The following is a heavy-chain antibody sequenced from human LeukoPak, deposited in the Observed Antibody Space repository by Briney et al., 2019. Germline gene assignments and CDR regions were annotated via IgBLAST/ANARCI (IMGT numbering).Heavy chain of an antibody. CDR3: TRELAGTTVED. Sequence: PSETLSLTCTVSGDSISSSYYYWGWIRQPPGRGLEWIGSTFYSGSTYYNPSLKSRVTISVDTSKNQFSLKLSSVTAADTALYYCTRELAGTTVEDWGQGTLVTVSS. J-gene: IGHJ4*02. CDR2: TFYSGST. CDR1: GDSISSSYYY. V-gene: IGHV4-39*02. D-gene: IGHD1-1*01.